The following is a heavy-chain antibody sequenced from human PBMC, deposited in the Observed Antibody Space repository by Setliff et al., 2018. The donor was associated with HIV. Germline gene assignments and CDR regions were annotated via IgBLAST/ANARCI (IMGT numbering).Heavy chain of an antibody. CDR2: IYYSGST. V-gene: IGHV4-59*01. Sequence: SETLSLTCTVSGGSISSYYWSWIRQPPGKGLELIGYIYYSGSTSYNPSLKSRVTVLVDTSKNQVSLKLRSVTAADTAVYYCARAYGFSSSSHYYYYYMDVWGKGTTVTVSS. J-gene: IGHJ6*03. CDR3: ARAYGFSSSSHYYYYYMDV. CDR1: GGSISSYY. D-gene: IGHD6-6*01.